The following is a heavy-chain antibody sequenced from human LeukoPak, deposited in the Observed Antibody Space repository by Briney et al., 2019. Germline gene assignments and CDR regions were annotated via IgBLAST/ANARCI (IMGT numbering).Heavy chain of an antibody. V-gene: IGHV1-8*02. D-gene: IGHD3-22*01. Sequence: GASVKVSCKASGGTFSSYAISWVRQAPGQGLEWMGWMNPNSGNTGYAQKFQGRVTMTRNTSISTAYMELSSLRSEDTAVYYCARGLYYYDSSGYYAAFDIWGQGTMVTVSS. J-gene: IGHJ3*02. CDR1: GGTFSSYA. CDR2: MNPNSGNT. CDR3: ARGLYYYDSSGYYAAFDI.